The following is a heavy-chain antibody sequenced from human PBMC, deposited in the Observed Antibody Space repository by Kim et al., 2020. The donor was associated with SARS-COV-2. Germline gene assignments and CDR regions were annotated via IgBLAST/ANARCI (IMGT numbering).Heavy chain of an antibody. CDR2: ISSSSSYT. D-gene: IGHD6-19*01. J-gene: IGHJ6*02. Sequence: GGSLRLSCAASGFTFSDYYMSWIRQAPGKGLEWVSYISSSSSYTNYADSVKGRFTISRDNAKNSLYLQMNSLRAEDTAVYYCARAKAGWQWLVFTTCCSQYYYYYYGMDVWGQGTTVTVSS. V-gene: IGHV3-11*05. CDR3: ARAKAGWQWLVFTTCCSQYYYYYYGMDV. CDR1: GFTFSDYY.